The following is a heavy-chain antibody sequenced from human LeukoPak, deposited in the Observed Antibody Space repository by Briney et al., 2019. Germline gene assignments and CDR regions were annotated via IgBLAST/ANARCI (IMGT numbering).Heavy chain of an antibody. J-gene: IGHJ4*02. CDR1: GFTFSSYG. CDR2: LSYDGSNK. D-gene: IGHD2-15*01. CDR3: AKAHCSGGSCYPSPFDY. Sequence: GGSLRLSCATSGFTFSSYGMHWVRQAPGKGLEWVALLSYDGSNKYYADSVRGRFTISAEDSKNTLYLQMNSLRTEDTAVYYCAKAHCSGGSCYPSPFDYWGQGTLVTVSS. V-gene: IGHV3-30*18.